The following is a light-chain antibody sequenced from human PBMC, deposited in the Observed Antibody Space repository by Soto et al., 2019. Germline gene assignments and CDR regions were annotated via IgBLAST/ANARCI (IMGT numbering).Light chain of an antibody. CDR1: SSDIGAGFD. Sequence: QSLLTQPPSVSGAPGQRVTISCTGSSSDIGAGFDVHWYQHLPGTAPKLLIYGNTNRPSGVPGRFSGSKSGTSASLVITGLQAEDEADYYCQSYENSRTGFYVFGTGTQLTVL. J-gene: IGLJ1*01. CDR3: QSYENSRTGFYV. V-gene: IGLV1-40*01. CDR2: GNT.